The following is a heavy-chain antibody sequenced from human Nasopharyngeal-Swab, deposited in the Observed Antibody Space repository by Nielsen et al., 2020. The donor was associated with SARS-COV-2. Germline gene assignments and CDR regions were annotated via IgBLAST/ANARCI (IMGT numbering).Heavy chain of an antibody. V-gene: IGHV4-59*01. CDR3: ARDNSKWEPRFWFDP. Sequence: WIRQPPGKGLEWIGYIYYSGSTNYNTSLKSRVTISVDTSKNQFSLKLSSVTAADTAVYYCARDNSKWEPRFWFDPWGQGTLGTVSS. CDR2: IYYSGST. D-gene: IGHD1-26*01. J-gene: IGHJ5*02.